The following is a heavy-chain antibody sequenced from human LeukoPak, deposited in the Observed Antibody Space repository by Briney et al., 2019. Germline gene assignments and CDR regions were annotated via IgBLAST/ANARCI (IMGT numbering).Heavy chain of an antibody. CDR2: ISSSSSTI. CDR1: GFTFSSYS. D-gene: IGHD6-19*01. Sequence: GGSLRLSCAASGFTFSSYSMNWVRQAPGKGLEWVSYISSSSSTIYYADSVKGRFTISRDNAKNSLYLQMNSLRAEDTAVYYCARDSGSGWYLWVGYWGQGTLVTVSS. V-gene: IGHV3-48*01. CDR3: ARDSGSGWYLWVGY. J-gene: IGHJ4*02.